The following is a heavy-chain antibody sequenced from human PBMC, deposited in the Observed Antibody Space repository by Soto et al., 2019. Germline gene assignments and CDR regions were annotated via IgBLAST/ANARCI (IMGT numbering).Heavy chain of an antibody. D-gene: IGHD6-13*01. CDR2: ISYDGSYK. Sequence: PGESLRLSCAASGFTFSIYGMHWVRQAPGKGMGWVALISYDGSYKYYAHSVNGRFTISRDNSKNTLYLQMNSLRVEDTAVYYCGAGQYFSDYWGQGTLVNVS. CDR3: GAGQYFSDY. V-gene: IGHV3-30*03. CDR1: GFTFSIYG. J-gene: IGHJ4*02.